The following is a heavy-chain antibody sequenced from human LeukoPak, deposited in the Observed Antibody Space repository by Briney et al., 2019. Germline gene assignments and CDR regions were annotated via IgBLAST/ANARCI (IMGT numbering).Heavy chain of an antibody. J-gene: IGHJ6*03. V-gene: IGHV4-39*07. CDR2: IYYSGST. D-gene: IGHD3-10*01. CDR3: ARFHYGSGSLYYYYYYMDV. CDR1: GGSISSSSYY. Sequence: PSETLSLTCTVSGGSISSSSYYWGWLRQRPGKGLEWIGSIYYSGSTYYNPSLRSRVTISVDTSKNQFSLKLSSVTAADMAVYYCARFHYGSGSLYYYYYYMDVWGKGTTVTVSS.